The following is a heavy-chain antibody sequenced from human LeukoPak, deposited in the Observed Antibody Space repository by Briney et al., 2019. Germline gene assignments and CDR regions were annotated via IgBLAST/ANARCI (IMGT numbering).Heavy chain of an antibody. J-gene: IGHJ4*02. D-gene: IGHD3-3*01. CDR2: INPNSGGT. CDR3: VRGGALYYDFWD. V-gene: IGHV1-2*02. CDR1: GYTFTGYY. Sequence: ASVKVSCKTSGYTFTGYYMHWVRQPPGQGLEWMGWINPNSGGTDYAQTFQGRVTMTRDTSISTAYMELNRLKSDDTAVYYCVRGGALYYDFWDWGQGTLVTVSS.